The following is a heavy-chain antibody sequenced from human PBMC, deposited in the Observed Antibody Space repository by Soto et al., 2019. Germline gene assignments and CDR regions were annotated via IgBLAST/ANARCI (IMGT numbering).Heavy chain of an antibody. D-gene: IGHD5-12*01. J-gene: IGHJ6*02. V-gene: IGHV1-69*01. CDR2: IIPIFGTA. CDR3: ARSPRTSIVATIRRYYYYGMDV. CDR1: GGTFSSYA. Sequence: QVQLVQSGAEVKKPGTAVKVSCKASGGTFSSYAISWVRQAPGQGLEWMGGIIPIFGTANYAQKFQGRVTITADESTSTAYMELSSLRSEDTAVYYCARSPRTSIVATIRRYYYYGMDVWGQGTTVTVSS.